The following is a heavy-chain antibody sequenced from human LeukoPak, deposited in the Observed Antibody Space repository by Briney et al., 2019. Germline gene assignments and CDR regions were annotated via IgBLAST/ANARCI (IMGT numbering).Heavy chain of an antibody. D-gene: IGHD1-14*01. CDR3: AKARGRADGKFDY. CDR1: GFTFSSYA. Sequence: GGPLRLSCAASGFTFSSYAMSWLRQAPGKGLEGVSAISGSGGSTYYAHSVKGRLTISRDNSKNTLYLQMNSLRAEDTAVYYCAKARGRADGKFDYWGQGTLVTVSS. J-gene: IGHJ4*02. CDR2: ISGSGGST. V-gene: IGHV3-23*01.